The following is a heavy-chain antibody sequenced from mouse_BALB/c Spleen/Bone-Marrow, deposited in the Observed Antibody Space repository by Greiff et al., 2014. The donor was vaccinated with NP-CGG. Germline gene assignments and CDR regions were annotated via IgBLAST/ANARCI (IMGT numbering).Heavy chain of an antibody. CDR2: IYPGSGST. CDR3: TRGFAY. V-gene: IGHV1S22*01. CDR1: GYTFTSYW. J-gene: IGHJ3*01. Sequence: LQQPGSELVRLGASVKLSCKASGYTFTSYWMHWVKQRHGQGLEWIGNIYPGSGSTNYDEKFKSKGTLTVDTSSSTAYMHLSSLTSEDSAVYYCTRGFAYWGQGTLVTVSA.